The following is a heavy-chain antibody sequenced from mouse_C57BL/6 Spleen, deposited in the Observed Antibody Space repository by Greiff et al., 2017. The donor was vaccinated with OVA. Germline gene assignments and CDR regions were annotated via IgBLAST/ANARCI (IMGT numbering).Heavy chain of an antibody. CDR3: ARHEVGYYGSSWYFDV. CDR1: GYTFTEYT. J-gene: IGHJ1*03. V-gene: IGHV1-62-2*01. CDR2: FYPGSGSI. D-gene: IGHD1-1*01. Sequence: VKLMESGAELVKPGASVKLSCKASGYTFTEYTIHWVKQRSGQGLEWIGWFYPGSGSIKYNEKFKDKATLTADKSSSTVYMELSRLTSEDSAVYFCARHEVGYYGSSWYFDVWGTGTTVTVSS.